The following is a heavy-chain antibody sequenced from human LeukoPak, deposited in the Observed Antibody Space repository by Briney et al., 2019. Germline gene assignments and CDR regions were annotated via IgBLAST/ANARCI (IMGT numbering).Heavy chain of an antibody. J-gene: IGHJ4*02. CDR2: ISGSGSST. CDR1: GFTFSSYA. CDR3: AKEKYSSGREPSYYFDY. V-gene: IGHV3-23*01. D-gene: IGHD6-19*01. Sequence: PGGSLRLSCAASGFTFSSYAMSWVRQAPGKGLEWVSAISGSGSSTYYADSVKGRFTISRDNSKNTLYLQMNSLRAEDTAVYYCAKEKYSSGREPSYYFDYWGQGTLVTVSS.